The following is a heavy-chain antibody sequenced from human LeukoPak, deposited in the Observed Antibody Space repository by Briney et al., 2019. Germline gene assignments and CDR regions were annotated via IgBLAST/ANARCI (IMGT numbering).Heavy chain of an antibody. J-gene: IGHJ6*02. D-gene: IGHD3-10*01. CDR1: GYSFTSYW. Sequence: GESLKISCKGSGYSFTSYWIGWVRQMPGKGLEWMGIIYPGDSDTRYSPSFQGQVTISADKSISTAYLQWSSLKASDTAMYYCARHGVRWDYHYGMDVWGQGTTVTVSS. CDR3: ARHGVRWDYHYGMDV. V-gene: IGHV5-51*01. CDR2: IYPGDSDT.